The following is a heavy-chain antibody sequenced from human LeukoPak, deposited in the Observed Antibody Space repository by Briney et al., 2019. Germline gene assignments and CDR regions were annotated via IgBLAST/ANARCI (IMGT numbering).Heavy chain of an antibody. J-gene: IGHJ6*02. CDR1: GFTFSSYA. CDR2: ISYDGSSK. D-gene: IGHD3-22*01. V-gene: IGHV3-30-3*01. CDR3: ARSPDYDSSGYYYVSYYYGMDV. Sequence: GGSLRLSCAASGFTFSSYAMHWVRQAPGKGLEWVAVISYDGSSKYYADSVKGRFTISRDNSKNTLYLQMNSLRAEDTAVYYCARSPDYDSSGYYYVSYYYGMDVWGQGTTVTVSS.